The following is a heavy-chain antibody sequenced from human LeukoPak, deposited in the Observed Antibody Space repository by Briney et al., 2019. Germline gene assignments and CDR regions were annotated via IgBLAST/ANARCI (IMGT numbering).Heavy chain of an antibody. D-gene: IGHD1-26*01. J-gene: IGHJ5*02. Sequence: PGGSLRLSCAASGFTFSSYSMNWVRQAPGKGLEWVSSISSSSSSYIYYADSVKGRFTISRDNAKNSLYLQMNSLRAEDTAVYYCARARGEWELLDWFDPWGQGTLVTVSS. CDR2: ISSSSSSYI. CDR1: GFTFSSYS. CDR3: ARARGEWELLDWFDP. V-gene: IGHV3-21*01.